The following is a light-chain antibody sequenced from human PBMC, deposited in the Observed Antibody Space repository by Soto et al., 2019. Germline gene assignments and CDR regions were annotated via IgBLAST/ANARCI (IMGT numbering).Light chain of an antibody. J-gene: IGKJ5*01. V-gene: IGKV3-20*01. Sequence: IVLTQSPATLSLSPGERATLSCRASQSLTNDYLAWYQQKPGQAPRLLIFGASSRATGIPDRFSGSGSGTDFTLTISRLEPEDFAVYYCQQYGTSLPVTFGQGTRLEIK. CDR2: GAS. CDR3: QQYGTSLPVT. CDR1: QSLTNDY.